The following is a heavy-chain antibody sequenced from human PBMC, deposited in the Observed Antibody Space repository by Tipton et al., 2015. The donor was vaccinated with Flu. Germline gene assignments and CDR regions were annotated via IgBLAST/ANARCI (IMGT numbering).Heavy chain of an antibody. V-gene: IGHV4-59*01. Sequence: TLSLTCTVSGGSISSYYWSWIRQPPGKGLEWIGYIYYSGSINYNPSLKSRVTISVDTSKNQFSLKLSSVTAADTAVYYCARDPGIVGAINWFDPWGQGTLVTVSS. J-gene: IGHJ5*02. CDR2: IYYSGSI. D-gene: IGHD1-26*01. CDR1: GGSISSYY. CDR3: ARDPGIVGAINWFDP.